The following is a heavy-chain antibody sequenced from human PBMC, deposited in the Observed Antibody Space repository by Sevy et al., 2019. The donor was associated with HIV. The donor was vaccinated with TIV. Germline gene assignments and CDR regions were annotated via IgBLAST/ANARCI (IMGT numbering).Heavy chain of an antibody. Sequence: ATVKVSCKASGYTFTSYDINWVRQATGQGLEWMGWMNPNSRNTGYPQKFQGRVTISRNTSISTAYMELSSLRSEDTAVYYCAIGQMFLWFGELLEDTDRDDAFDIWGQGTSVTVSS. D-gene: IGHD3-10*01. CDR2: MNPNSRNT. CDR1: GYTFTSYD. CDR3: AIGQMFLWFGELLEDTDRDDAFDI. V-gene: IGHV1-8*03. J-gene: IGHJ3*02.